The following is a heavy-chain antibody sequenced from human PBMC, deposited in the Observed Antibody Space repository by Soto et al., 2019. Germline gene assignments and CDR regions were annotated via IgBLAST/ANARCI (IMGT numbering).Heavy chain of an antibody. CDR3: ARYGSNSRPH. J-gene: IGHJ4*02. CDR2: IDPSDSYT. D-gene: IGHD6-19*01. V-gene: IGHV5-10-1*01. CDR1: GYSFTSYW. Sequence: GESLKISCKGSGYSFTSYWISWVRQMPGKGLEWMGRIDPSDSYTNYSPSFQGHVTISADKAISTAYLQWSSLKASDTAMYYCARYGSNSRPHWGQGTLVTVSS.